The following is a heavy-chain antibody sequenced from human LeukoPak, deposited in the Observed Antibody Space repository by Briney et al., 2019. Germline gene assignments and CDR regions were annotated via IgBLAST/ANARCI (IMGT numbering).Heavy chain of an antibody. CDR1: GFTFSNYW. V-gene: IGHV3-7*01. Sequence: GALRLSCAASGFTFSNYWMTWVRQAPGKGLEWVAHINQDGSKEYYIDSVKARFTIPRDNAKNSLFLQMNSLRAEDTAVYYCVRDGGVSGYDLLDYWGQGTLVTVSS. CDR2: INQDGSKE. J-gene: IGHJ4*02. CDR3: VRDGGVSGYDLLDY. D-gene: IGHD5-12*01.